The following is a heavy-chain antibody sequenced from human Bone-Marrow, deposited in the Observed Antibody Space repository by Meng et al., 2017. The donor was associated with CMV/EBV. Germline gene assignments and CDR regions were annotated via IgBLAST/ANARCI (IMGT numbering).Heavy chain of an antibody. J-gene: IGHJ5*02. CDR1: GGSISSYY. V-gene: IGHV4-59*01. CDR3: ARGAAAGRHWYDP. CDR2: IYYSGST. Sequence: SETLSLTCTVSGGSISSYYWSWIRQPPGKGLEWIGYIYYSGSTNYNPSLKSRVTISVDTSKNQFSLKLSSVTAADMAVYYCARGAAAGRHWYDPWGQGTLVTFSS. D-gene: IGHD6-13*01.